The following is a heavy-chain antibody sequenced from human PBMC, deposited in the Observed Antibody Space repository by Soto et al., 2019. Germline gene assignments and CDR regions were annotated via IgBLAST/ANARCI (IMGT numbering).Heavy chain of an antibody. CDR3: GSFRTFGGVIVGDAFDI. V-gene: IGHV3-23*01. CDR2: ISGSGGST. D-gene: IGHD3-16*02. J-gene: IGHJ3*02. CDR1: GFTFSSYA. Sequence: EVQLLESGGGLVQPGGSLRLSCAASGFTFSSYAMSWVRQAPGKGLEWVSAISGSGGSTYYADSVKGRFTISRDNSKNTLYVQMNSLRAEDTAVYYGGSFRTFGGVIVGDAFDIWGQGTMVTVSS.